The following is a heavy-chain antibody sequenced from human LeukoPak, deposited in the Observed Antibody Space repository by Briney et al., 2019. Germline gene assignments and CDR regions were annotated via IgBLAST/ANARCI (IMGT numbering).Heavy chain of an antibody. CDR2: IRYDGSNK. V-gene: IGHV3-30*02. CDR1: GFTFSRYG. CDR3: ARSHFDFWSDLLTWFDR. Sequence: GGSLRLSCAASGFTFSRYGMHWVRQAPGKGLEWVASIRYDGSNKNYAEPVKGRFSISRDSSKNTLYLQLNSLRGEDTAVYYCARSHFDFWSDLLTWFDRWGQGALVTVSS. D-gene: IGHD3-3*01. J-gene: IGHJ5*02.